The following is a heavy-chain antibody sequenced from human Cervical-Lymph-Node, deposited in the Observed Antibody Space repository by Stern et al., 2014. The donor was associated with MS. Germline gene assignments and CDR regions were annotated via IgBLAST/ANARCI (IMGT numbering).Heavy chain of an antibody. CDR1: GYTFISYG. V-gene: IGHV1-18*01. CDR2: ISGYNGNT. D-gene: IGHD6-6*01. CDR3: AREEYSTSHFDY. Sequence: VQLVQSGAEVKKPGASVKVSCKASGYTFISYGISWVRQAPGQGLEWMGRISGYNGNTNYAQKLQGRATMTTDTSTSTAYVELRSLRSDDTAVYYCAREEYSTSHFDYWGQGSLVTVSS. J-gene: IGHJ4*02.